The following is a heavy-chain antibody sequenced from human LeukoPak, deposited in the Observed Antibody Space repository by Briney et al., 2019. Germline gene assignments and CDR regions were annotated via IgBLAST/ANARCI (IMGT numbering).Heavy chain of an antibody. Sequence: GGSLRLSCAASGFTFSSYAMPWVRQAPGKGLEWVAVISYDGSNKYYADSVKSRFTISRDNSKNTMYLQMNSLRAEDTAVYYCARDAMAVGYFDYWGQGTLVTVSS. V-gene: IGHV3-30-3*01. J-gene: IGHJ4*02. CDR1: GFTFSSYA. CDR3: ARDAMAVGYFDY. D-gene: IGHD1-26*01. CDR2: ISYDGSNK.